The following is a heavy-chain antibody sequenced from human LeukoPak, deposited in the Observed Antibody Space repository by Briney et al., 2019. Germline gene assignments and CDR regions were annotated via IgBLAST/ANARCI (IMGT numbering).Heavy chain of an antibody. V-gene: IGHV4-4*07. CDR2: IYTSGST. CDR3: ARDYYDSSGYYYSGGAFDI. CDR1: GGSISSYY. Sequence: SETLSLTYTVSGGSISSYYWSWIRQPAGKGLEWIGRIYTSGSTNYNPSLKSRVTMSVDTSKNQFSLKLSSVTAADTAVYYCARDYYDSSGYYYSGGAFDIWGQGTMVTVSS. J-gene: IGHJ3*02. D-gene: IGHD3-22*01.